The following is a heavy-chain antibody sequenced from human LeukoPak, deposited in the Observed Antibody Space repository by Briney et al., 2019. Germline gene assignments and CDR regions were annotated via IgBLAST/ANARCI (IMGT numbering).Heavy chain of an antibody. D-gene: IGHD1-1*01. CDR3: ARPRRAERDEDF. CDR2: INPGDTNI. Sequence: GESLKISCKASGYSFTNYWIGWVRQMPGKGLEWMGMINPGDTNIAYCPSFQGQVTISADRSINTAYLQWSSLKASDTAMYYCARPRRAERDEDFWGQGTLVTVSS. CDR1: GYSFTNYW. J-gene: IGHJ4*02. V-gene: IGHV5-51*01.